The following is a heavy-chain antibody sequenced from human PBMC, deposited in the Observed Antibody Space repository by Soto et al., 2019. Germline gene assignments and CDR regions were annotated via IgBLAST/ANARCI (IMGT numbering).Heavy chain of an antibody. V-gene: IGHV1-18*01. D-gene: IGHD3-22*01. J-gene: IGHJ3*02. Sequence: QVQLVQSGAEVKKPGASVKISCKASGYTFSSYGINWVRQALGQGLEWMGWISAYNGNINYAENIQGRVTMPTDTSTTTAYMELRSLRSDDTAVYYCARDGPLEYSYDSSGYLNGAFDIWGPGSMVTVSS. CDR3: ARDGPLEYSYDSSGYLNGAFDI. CDR2: ISAYNGNI. CDR1: GYTFSSYG.